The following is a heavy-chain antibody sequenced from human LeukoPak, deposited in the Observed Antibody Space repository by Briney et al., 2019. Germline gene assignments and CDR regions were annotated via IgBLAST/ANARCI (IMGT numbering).Heavy chain of an antibody. V-gene: IGHV3-23*01. J-gene: IGHJ3*02. CDR1: GFTFGSYA. CDR2: IRTSSSAT. Sequence: GGSLRLSCAGSGFTFGSYAINWVRQAPGKGLEWVSAIRTSSSATYYADSVKGRFATSRDDSRSTVFLQMNSLRAEDTAVYYCARGRVGALLHALDIWGQGTLVGVSS. CDR3: ARGRVGALLHALDI. D-gene: IGHD1-26*01.